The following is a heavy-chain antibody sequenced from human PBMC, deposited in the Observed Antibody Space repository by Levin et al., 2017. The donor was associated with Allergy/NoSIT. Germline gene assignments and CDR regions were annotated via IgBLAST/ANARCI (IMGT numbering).Heavy chain of an antibody. J-gene: IGHJ6*03. CDR1: GGSFSGYY. V-gene: IGHV4-34*01. D-gene: IGHD3-10*01. CDR2: INHSGST. CDR3: ARVFTGRGSGSPNVYYDYMDG. Sequence: SETLSLTCAVYGGSFSGYYWSWIRQPPGKGLEWIGEINHSGSTNYNPSLKSRVTISVDTSKNQFSLKLSSVTAADTAVYYCARVFTGRGSGSPNVYYDYMDGWGKGTTVTVSS.